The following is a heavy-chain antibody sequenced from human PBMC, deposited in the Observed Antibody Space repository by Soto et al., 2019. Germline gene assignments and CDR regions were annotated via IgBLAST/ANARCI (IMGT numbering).Heavy chain of an antibody. CDR1: GGSISGSY. Sequence: PSETLSLTCSVSGGSISGSYWSWIRQSPGKGLEWLGYVYYTGSTNYSPSLRSRVSISVDTSKNEFSLRLSSVTAADTAVYFCAWSVAVPGAHIDYWGQGTQVTSPQ. J-gene: IGHJ4*02. D-gene: IGHD3-3*01. CDR3: AWSVAVPGAHIDY. V-gene: IGHV4-59*01. CDR2: VYYTGST.